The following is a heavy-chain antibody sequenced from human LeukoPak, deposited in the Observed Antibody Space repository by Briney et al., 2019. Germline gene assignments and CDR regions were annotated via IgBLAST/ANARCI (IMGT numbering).Heavy chain of an antibody. CDR3: ATWDAGGGYLGY. CDR2: FDPEDGET. CDR1: GYTLTELS. Sequence: ASVKVSXKVSGYTLTELSMHWVRQAPGKGLEWMGGFDPEDGETMYAQKFQGRVTMTEDTSTDTAYMELSSLRSEDTAVYYCATWDAGGGYLGYWGQGTLVTVSS. J-gene: IGHJ4*02. D-gene: IGHD3-16*02. V-gene: IGHV1-24*01.